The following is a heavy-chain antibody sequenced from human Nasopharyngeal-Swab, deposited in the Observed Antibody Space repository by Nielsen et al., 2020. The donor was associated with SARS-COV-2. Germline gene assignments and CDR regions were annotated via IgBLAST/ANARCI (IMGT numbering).Heavy chain of an antibody. CDR2: IGSSGSTI. CDR3: AREVVGAAVWDFDYYYLDV. CDR1: GFTFSDYY. Sequence: GESLKISCAVSGFTFSDYYMSWVRQAPGKGLEWVSFIGSSGSTIDYADSVKGRFTISRDSAKNSLYLQMNSLRAEDTAVYYCAREVVGAAVWDFDYYYLDVWGKGTTVTVSS. V-gene: IGHV3-11*01. D-gene: IGHD2-2*01. J-gene: IGHJ6*03.